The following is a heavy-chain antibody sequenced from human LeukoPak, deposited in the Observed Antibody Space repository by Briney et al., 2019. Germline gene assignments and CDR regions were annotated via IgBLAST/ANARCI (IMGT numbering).Heavy chain of an antibody. J-gene: IGHJ4*02. Sequence: PSETLSLTCTVSGYSISSGYYWGWIRQPPGKGLEWIGEILHTGPTNFNPSLKSRVTISMDKSKNQLSLRLNSVTAADTAIYYCVRGGTYYLPYWGQGILVTVSS. CDR3: VRGGTYYLPY. V-gene: IGHV4-38-2*02. CDR2: ILHTGPT. D-gene: IGHD1-26*01. CDR1: GYSISSGYY.